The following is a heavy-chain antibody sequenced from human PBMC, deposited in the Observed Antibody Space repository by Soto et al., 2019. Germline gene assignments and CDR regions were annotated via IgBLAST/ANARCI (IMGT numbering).Heavy chain of an antibody. J-gene: IGHJ6*02. V-gene: IGHV3-23*01. Sequence: EVQLLESGGGLVQPGGSLRLSCAASGFTFSRYALTWVRQAPGKGLEWVSGIGGSGVNTNYAASVKGRFTISRDNYKNTVYLQMNSLRVEDTAVYYCAKDFYARDIGVAPSWGMDVWGQGTTVTVSS. CDR1: GFTFSRYA. D-gene: IGHD2-2*01. CDR3: AKDFYARDIGVAPSWGMDV. CDR2: IGGSGVNT.